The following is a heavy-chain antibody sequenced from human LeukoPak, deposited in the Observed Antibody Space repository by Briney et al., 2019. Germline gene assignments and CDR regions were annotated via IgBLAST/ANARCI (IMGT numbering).Heavy chain of an antibody. Sequence: GGSLRLSCAASGFTFSSYGMHWVRQAPGKGLEWVAAISFDERNKYYVDSVKGRFTISRDNSKNTLYLQMNSLRAEDTAVYYCAKGPNGYCSGGSCVNWFDPWGQGTLVTISS. V-gene: IGHV3-30*18. D-gene: IGHD2-15*01. CDR3: AKGPNGYCSGGSCVNWFDP. CDR1: GFTFSSYG. J-gene: IGHJ5*02. CDR2: ISFDERNK.